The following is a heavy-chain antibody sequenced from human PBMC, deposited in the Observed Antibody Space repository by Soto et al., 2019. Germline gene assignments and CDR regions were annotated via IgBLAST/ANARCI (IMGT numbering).Heavy chain of an antibody. D-gene: IGHD3-10*01. Sequence: QVQLVQSGAEVKKPGASVKVSCKASGYTFTSYDINWVRQATGQGLEWMGWMNPNSGNTGYAQKFQGRVTMTRNTSISTAYMELSSLRSEDTAVYYCASPGSGSYQLVGAFDIWGQGTMVTVSS. CDR1: GYTFTSYD. CDR2: MNPNSGNT. CDR3: ASPGSGSYQLVGAFDI. V-gene: IGHV1-8*01. J-gene: IGHJ3*02.